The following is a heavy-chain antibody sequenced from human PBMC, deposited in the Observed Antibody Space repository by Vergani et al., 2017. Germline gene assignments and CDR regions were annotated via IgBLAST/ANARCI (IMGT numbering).Heavy chain of an antibody. CDR2: ISYDGSNK. Sequence: QVQLVESGGGVVQPGRSPRLSCAASGFTFSSYAMHWVRQAPGKGLEWVAVISYDGSNKYYADSVKGRFTISRDNSKNTLYLQMNSLRAEDTAVYYCARIIMITFGGAFDIWGQGTMVTVSS. CDR3: ARIIMITFGGAFDI. D-gene: IGHD3-16*01. CDR1: GFTFSSYA. V-gene: IGHV3-30-3*01. J-gene: IGHJ3*02.